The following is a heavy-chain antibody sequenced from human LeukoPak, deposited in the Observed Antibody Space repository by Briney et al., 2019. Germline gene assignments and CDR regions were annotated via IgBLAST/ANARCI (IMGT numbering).Heavy chain of an antibody. CDR1: GFTFSNAW. CDR2: IKSKTDGGTT. D-gene: IGHD3-10*01. Sequence: GGSLRLSWAASGFTFSNAWMSWVRQAPVKGLEWVGRIKSKTDGGTTDYAAPVKGRFTISRDDSKNTLYVQMNSLKTEDTAVYYCTTGPYDYGSGTYYHWGQGTLVTVSS. V-gene: IGHV3-15*01. CDR3: TTGPYDYGSGTYYH. J-gene: IGHJ4*02.